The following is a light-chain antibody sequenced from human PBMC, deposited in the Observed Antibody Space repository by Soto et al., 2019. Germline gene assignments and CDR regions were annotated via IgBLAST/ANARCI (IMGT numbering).Light chain of an antibody. V-gene: IGKV3-11*01. J-gene: IGKJ1*01. Sequence: EIVLTQSPATLSLSPGERATLSCRASQSVGSYLAWYQQKPGQAPRLLIYGVSNRATGIPARFSGSGSGTDFTLTISSLEPEDFAVYYCQHRSSWPRTFGQGTKVDIK. CDR1: QSVGSY. CDR2: GVS. CDR3: QHRSSWPRT.